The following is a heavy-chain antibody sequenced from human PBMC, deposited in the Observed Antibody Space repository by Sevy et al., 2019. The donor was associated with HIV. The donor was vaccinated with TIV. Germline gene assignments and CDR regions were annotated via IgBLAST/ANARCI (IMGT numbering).Heavy chain of an antibody. J-gene: IGHJ3*02. V-gene: IGHV1-18*04. Sequence: ASVKVSCKASGYTFTSYGISWVRQAPGQGLEWMGWISAYNGNTNYAQKLQGRVTMTTDTSTSTAYMELRSLRSDDTAVYYCARVAPLGYSGYDWDWRRAFDIWGQGTMVTVSS. D-gene: IGHD5-12*01. CDR2: ISAYNGNT. CDR1: GYTFTSYG. CDR3: ARVAPLGYSGYDWDWRRAFDI.